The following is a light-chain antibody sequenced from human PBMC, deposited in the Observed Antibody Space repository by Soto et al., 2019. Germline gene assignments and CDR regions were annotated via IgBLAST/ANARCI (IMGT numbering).Light chain of an antibody. Sequence: DIQMTQSPSSLSASVGDRVIITCRASQDIRRYFNWYQQKPGKAPKLLIYEAFSLQSGVPSKFIGTGSGTDFTLTISSLQAEDVATYFCQQYHSYPLTFGGGTKVEIK. V-gene: IGKV1-16*02. CDR2: EAF. J-gene: IGKJ4*01. CDR1: QDIRRY. CDR3: QQYHSYPLT.